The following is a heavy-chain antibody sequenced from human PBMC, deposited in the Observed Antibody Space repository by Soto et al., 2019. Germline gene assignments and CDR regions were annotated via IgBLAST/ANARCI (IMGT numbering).Heavy chain of an antibody. V-gene: IGHV1-69*01. CDR3: ASPVHLIAARPNYYGMDV. CDR2: IIPIFGTA. J-gene: IGHJ6*02. Sequence: QVQLVQSGAEVKKPGSSVKVSCKASGGTFSSYAISWVRQAPGQGLEWMGGIIPIFGTANYAQKFQGRVTITADESTSTAYMELSSLRSEDTAVYYCASPVHLIAARPNYYGMDVWGQGTTVTVSS. CDR1: GGTFSSYA. D-gene: IGHD6-6*01.